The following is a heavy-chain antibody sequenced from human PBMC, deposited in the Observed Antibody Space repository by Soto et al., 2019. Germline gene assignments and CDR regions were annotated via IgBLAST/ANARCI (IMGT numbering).Heavy chain of an antibody. V-gene: IGHV3-33*01. Sequence: GGSLRLSCAASGFTFSSYGMHWVRQAPGKGLEWVAVIWYDGSNKYYADYVKGRFTISRDNSKNTLYLQMNSLRAEDTAVYYCARDRDYGDYRYYMDVWGKGTTVTVSS. D-gene: IGHD4-17*01. CDR2: IWYDGSNK. J-gene: IGHJ6*03. CDR1: GFTFSSYG. CDR3: ARDRDYGDYRYYMDV.